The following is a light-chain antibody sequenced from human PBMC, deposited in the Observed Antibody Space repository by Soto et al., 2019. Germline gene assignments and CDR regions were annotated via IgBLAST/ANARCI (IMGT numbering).Light chain of an antibody. Sequence: VWTQSPGTLSLSPGERATLSCRASQSISSGSLAWYQQKPGQAPRLLIFAASARVTGIPDRFSGSGSGTGFTLTISRLEPEDFAVYYCQHYGSSPPFTFGPGTKVDIK. CDR1: QSISSGS. CDR2: AAS. CDR3: QHYGSSPPFT. J-gene: IGKJ3*01. V-gene: IGKV3-20*01.